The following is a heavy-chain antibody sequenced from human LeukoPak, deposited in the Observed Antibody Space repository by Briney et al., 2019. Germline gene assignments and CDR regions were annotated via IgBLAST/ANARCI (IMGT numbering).Heavy chain of an antibody. V-gene: IGHV4-38-2*02. Sequence: PSETLSLTCTVSGYSISSGYYWGWIRQPPGKGLEWIGSIYHSGSTYYNPSLKSRVTISVDTSKNQFSLKLSSVTAADTAVYYCARPGTPRYYYGSGKHNWFDPWGQGTLVTVSS. CDR3: ARPGTPRYYYGSGKHNWFDP. CDR2: IYHSGST. J-gene: IGHJ5*02. CDR1: GYSISSGYY. D-gene: IGHD3-10*01.